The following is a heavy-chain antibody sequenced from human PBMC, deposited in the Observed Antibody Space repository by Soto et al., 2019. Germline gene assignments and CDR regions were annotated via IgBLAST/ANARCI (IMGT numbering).Heavy chain of an antibody. J-gene: IGHJ4*02. CDR2: MNPNSGNT. CDR3: ARGLGGGGSGSYYIYYFDY. Sequence: GASVKVSCKASGYTFTSYDINWVRQATGQGLEWMGWMNPNSGNTGYAQKFQGRVTMTRNTSISTAYMELSSLRSEDTAVYYCARGLGGGGSGSYYIYYFDYWGQGTLVTVSS. D-gene: IGHD3-10*01. V-gene: IGHV1-8*01. CDR1: GYTFTSYD.